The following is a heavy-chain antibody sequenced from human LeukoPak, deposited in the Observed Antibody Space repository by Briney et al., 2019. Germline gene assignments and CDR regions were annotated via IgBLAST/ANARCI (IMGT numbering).Heavy chain of an antibody. J-gene: IGHJ4*02. CDR3: ARSSYYYDSSGYFFPTYYFDS. CDR1: GGSISNSNYY. Sequence: SETLSLTCTVSGGSISNSNYYWGWIRKPPGKGLEWIGSIYYSGSTYSSPSLKSRVTISKDTSKSKFSLNLSSVTAADTAVYYCARSSYYYDSSGYFFPTYYFDSWGQGTLVTVSS. CDR2: IYYSGST. V-gene: IGHV4-39*01. D-gene: IGHD3-22*01.